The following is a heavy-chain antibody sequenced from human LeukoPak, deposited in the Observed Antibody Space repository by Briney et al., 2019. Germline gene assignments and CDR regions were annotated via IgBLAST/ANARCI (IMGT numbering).Heavy chain of an antibody. V-gene: IGHV4-39*07. D-gene: IGHD3-10*01. Sequence: SETLSLTCTVTGGSISSSSYYWGWIRQPPGKGLEWIGSIYYSGSTYYNPSLKSRVTISVDRSKNQFSLKLSSVTAADTAVYYCAGQSLLWFGELSDYWGQGTLVTVSS. CDR2: IYYSGST. CDR1: GGSISSSSYY. CDR3: AGQSLLWFGELSDY. J-gene: IGHJ4*02.